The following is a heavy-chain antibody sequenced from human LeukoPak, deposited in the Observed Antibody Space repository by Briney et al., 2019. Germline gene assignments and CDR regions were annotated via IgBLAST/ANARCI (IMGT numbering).Heavy chain of an antibody. J-gene: IGHJ6*02. V-gene: IGHV3-15*01. CDR1: GFTFSNAW. CDR2: IKSKTDGGTT. CDR3: ARHIVVEPAANSGFDYYHYYGMDV. Sequence: GGSLRLSCAASGFTFSNAWMSWVRQAPGKGLEWVGRIKSKTDGGTTDYAAPVKGRFTVSRDDSKNTLYLQMNSLKTEDTAIYYCARHIVVEPAANSGFDYYHYYGMDVWGQGTTVTVSS. D-gene: IGHD2-2*01.